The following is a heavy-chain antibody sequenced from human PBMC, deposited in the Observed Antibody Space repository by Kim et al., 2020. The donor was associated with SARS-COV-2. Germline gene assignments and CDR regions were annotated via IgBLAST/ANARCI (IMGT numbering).Heavy chain of an antibody. Sequence: GGSLRLSCAASGFTFSSYAMSWVRQAPGKGLEWVSAISGSGGSTYHADSGKGRFTISRDNSKNTLYLQMNSLRAEDTAVYYCAKDQRPVLVAASRRYYYGMDVWGQGTTGTVSS. V-gene: IGHV3-23*01. CDR2: ISGSGGST. J-gene: IGHJ6*02. CDR3: AKDQRPVLVAASRRYYYGMDV. CDR1: GFTFSSYA. D-gene: IGHD2-15*01.